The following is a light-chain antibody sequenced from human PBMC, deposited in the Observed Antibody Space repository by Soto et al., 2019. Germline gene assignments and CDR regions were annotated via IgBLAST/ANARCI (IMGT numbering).Light chain of an antibody. CDR2: AAS. V-gene: IGKV3-15*01. Sequence: DIVLTQSPAILSMSPGERATLSCRASQSVSSNLAWYQQKPGQAPRLVIYAASTRATGIPDRFSGSVSGTDFTLTISCLQSEDFATYYCQQYYSFPQCTFGQGTKVDIK. J-gene: IGKJ1*01. CDR3: QQYYSFPQCT. CDR1: QSVSSN.